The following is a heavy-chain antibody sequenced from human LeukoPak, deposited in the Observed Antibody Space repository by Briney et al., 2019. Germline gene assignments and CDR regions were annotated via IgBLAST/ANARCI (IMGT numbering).Heavy chain of an antibody. D-gene: IGHD3-10*01. CDR1: GYTFTNYG. V-gene: IGHV1-18*01. CDR2: ISLATGAP. J-gene: IGHJ4*02. CDR3: ARDPKFYNYGSGSYPEYYFDY. Sequence: GASVKVSCKASGYTFTNYGISWVRQAPGQGLEWVAWISLATGAPSYAQKFQGRVTMTRDTSTSTVYMELSSLRSEDTAVYYCARDPKFYNYGSGSYPEYYFDYWGQGTLVTVSS.